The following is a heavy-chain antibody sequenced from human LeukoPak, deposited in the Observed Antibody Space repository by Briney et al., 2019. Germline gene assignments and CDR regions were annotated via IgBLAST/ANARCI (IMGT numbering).Heavy chain of an antibody. CDR2: ISGSGGST. V-gene: IGHV3-23*01. D-gene: IGHD2-21*01. CDR3: AKDSTARYCGCYCYLDY. Sequence: GGSLRLSCAASGFTFSSYAMSWVRQAPGKGLEWVSAISGSGGSTYYADSVKGRFTISRDNSKNTLYLQMNSLGAEDTAVYYCAKDSTARYCGCYCYLDYWGQGTLVTVSS. CDR1: GFTFSSYA. J-gene: IGHJ4*02.